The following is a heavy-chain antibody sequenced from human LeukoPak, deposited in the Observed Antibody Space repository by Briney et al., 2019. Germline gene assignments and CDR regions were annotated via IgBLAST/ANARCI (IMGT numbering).Heavy chain of an antibody. D-gene: IGHD3-9*01. Sequence: RTSETLSLTCAVYGGSFSGYYWSWIRQPPGKGLEWIGEINHSGSTNYNPSLKSRVTISVDTSKNQFSLKLSSVTAADTAVYYCARYFYMDVWGKGTTVTVSS. V-gene: IGHV4-34*01. CDR1: GGSFSGYY. CDR3: ARYFYMDV. J-gene: IGHJ6*03. CDR2: INHSGST.